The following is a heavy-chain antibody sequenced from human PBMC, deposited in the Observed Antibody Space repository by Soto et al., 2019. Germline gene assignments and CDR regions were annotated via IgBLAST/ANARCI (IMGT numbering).Heavy chain of an antibody. J-gene: IGHJ4*02. CDR1: GFTFSSYA. Sequence: QVQLVESGGGVVQPGRSLRLSCAASGFTFSSYAMHWVRQAPGKGLEWVAVISYDGSNKYYADSVKGRFTISRDNSKNTLYLQMNSLRAEDTAVYYCARGEEEGADYFTTGAREPWSPSPQ. CDR3: ARGEEEGADYFTT. CDR2: ISYDGSNK. V-gene: IGHV3-30-3*01.